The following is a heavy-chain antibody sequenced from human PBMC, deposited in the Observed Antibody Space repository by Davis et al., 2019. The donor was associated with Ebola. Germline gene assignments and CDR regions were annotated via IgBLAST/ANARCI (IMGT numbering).Heavy chain of an antibody. V-gene: IGHV1-69*04. CDR2: IIPMLGIP. D-gene: IGHD5-18*01. J-gene: IGHJ4*02. CDR3: ARDLGTAMATE. CDR1: GGTFSTYA. Sequence: AASVKVSCKASGGTFSTYAIDWVRQASGQGLEWMGRIIPMLGIPNYAQRFQGRVTITADKSTSTAYMELSSLRSEDTAMYYCARDLGTAMATEWGQGTLVTVSS.